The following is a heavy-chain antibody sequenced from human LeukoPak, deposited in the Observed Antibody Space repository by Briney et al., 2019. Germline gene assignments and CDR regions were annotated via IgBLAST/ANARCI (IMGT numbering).Heavy chain of an antibody. CDR3: ARGGFVFDI. CDR2: ITTTDTTK. V-gene: IGHV3-48*03. Sequence: GGSMRLSCAASGFTFSSYEMNWVRQGPGKGLEWISYITTTDTTKYYTDSVKGRFTISRDNAKHSLYLQMHSLRAEDTAVYYCARGGFVFDIWGQGTVVTVSS. J-gene: IGHJ3*02. D-gene: IGHD3-10*01. CDR1: GFTFSSYE.